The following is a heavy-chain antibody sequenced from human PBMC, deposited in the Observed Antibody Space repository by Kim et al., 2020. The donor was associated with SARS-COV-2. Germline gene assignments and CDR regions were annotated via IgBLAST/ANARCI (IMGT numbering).Heavy chain of an antibody. V-gene: IGHV3-15*01. J-gene: IGHJ6*02. Sequence: PVKGRFTISRDDSKNTLYLQMNSLKTEDTAVYYCTTVSGGWYSYYYGMDVWGQGTTVTVSS. D-gene: IGHD6-19*01. CDR3: TTVSGGWYSYYYGMDV.